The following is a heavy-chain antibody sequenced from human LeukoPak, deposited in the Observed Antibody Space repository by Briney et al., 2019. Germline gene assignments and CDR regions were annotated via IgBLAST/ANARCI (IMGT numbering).Heavy chain of an antibody. J-gene: IGHJ4*02. CDR1: RGSMSDYY. Sequence: SETLSLTCTVSRGSMSDYYWGWIRHSARGGLECTGRIHFSGGTNYTPSLKSRVTMSLDTAKKQVSRRLTSVIAADRAIYYCAREPTESTTAYGGEGALVTVPS. D-gene: IGHD4-11*01. CDR3: AREPTESTTAY. V-gene: IGHV4-4*07. CDR2: IHFSGGT.